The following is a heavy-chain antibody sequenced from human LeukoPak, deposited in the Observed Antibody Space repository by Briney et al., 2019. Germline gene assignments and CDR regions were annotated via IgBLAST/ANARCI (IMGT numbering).Heavy chain of an antibody. V-gene: IGHV4-59*12. CDR3: ARAGSLLWFGELLYGFDY. CDR1: GGSISSYY. J-gene: IGHJ4*02. Sequence: SETLSLTCTVSGGSISSYYWSWIRQPPGKGLEWIGYIYYSGSTNYNPSLKSRVTMSVDTSKNQFSLKLSSVTAADTAVYYCARAGSLLWFGELLYGFDYWGQGTLVTVSS. CDR2: IYYSGST. D-gene: IGHD3-10*01.